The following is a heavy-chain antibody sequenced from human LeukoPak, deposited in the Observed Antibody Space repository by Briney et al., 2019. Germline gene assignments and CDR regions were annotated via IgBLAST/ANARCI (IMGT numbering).Heavy chain of an antibody. V-gene: IGHV4-59*08. J-gene: IGHJ4*02. Sequence: PSETLSPTCIVSGGSISNYYWSWFRQPPGKGLESIGHIYSSGTTNYNPSLQSRVTMLVDTSRNQFSLRLSSVTAADTAVYYCARHETGGTYPLKYWGQGTLVTVSS. CDR2: IYSSGTT. CDR1: GGSISNYY. CDR3: ARHETGGTYPLKY. D-gene: IGHD1-26*01.